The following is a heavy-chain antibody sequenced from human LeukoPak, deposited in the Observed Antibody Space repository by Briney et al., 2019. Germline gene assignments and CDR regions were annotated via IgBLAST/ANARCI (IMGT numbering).Heavy chain of an antibody. D-gene: IGHD6-13*01. CDR1: GFTVSSNY. CDR2: IYSGGST. Sequence: QPGGSLRLSCAASGFTVSSNYMSWVRQAPGKGLERVSVIYSGGSTYYADSVKGRFTISRDNSKNTLYLQMNSLRAEDTAVYYCARVEGSSWYGFYYYYMDVWGKGTTVTVSS. CDR3: ARVEGSSWYGFYYYYMDV. J-gene: IGHJ6*03. V-gene: IGHV3-53*01.